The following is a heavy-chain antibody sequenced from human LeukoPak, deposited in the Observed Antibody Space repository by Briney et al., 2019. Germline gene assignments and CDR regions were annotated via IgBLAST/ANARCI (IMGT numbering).Heavy chain of an antibody. D-gene: IGHD6-13*01. J-gene: IGHJ4*02. Sequence: ASVKVSCKASGYTFTSYYMHWVRQAPGQGLEWMGIINPSGGSTSYAQKFQGRVTMTRDTSTSTVYMELSSLRSEDTAVYYCARDRTGIAAAGTWYFDYWGQGTLVTVSS. V-gene: IGHV1-46*01. CDR1: GYTFTSYY. CDR3: ARDRTGIAAAGTWYFDY. CDR2: INPSGGST.